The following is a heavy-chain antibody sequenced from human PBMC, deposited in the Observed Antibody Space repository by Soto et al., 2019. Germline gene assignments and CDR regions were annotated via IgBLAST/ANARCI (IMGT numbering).Heavy chain of an antibody. CDR2: ISGSGGST. CDR1: GFTFSSYA. J-gene: IGHJ4*02. V-gene: IGHV3-23*01. CDR3: AKAIPQIPPPSIVGATLDDDY. D-gene: IGHD1-26*01. Sequence: AGGALRLSCAASGFTFSSYAMSWVRQAPGKGLEWVSAISGSGGSTYYADSVKGRFTISRDNSKNTLYLQMNSLRAEDTAVYYCAKAIPQIPPPSIVGATLDDDYWGQGTLVTVSS.